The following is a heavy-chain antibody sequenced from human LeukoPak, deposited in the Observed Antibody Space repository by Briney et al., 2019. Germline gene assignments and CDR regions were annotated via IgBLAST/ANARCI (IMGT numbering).Heavy chain of an antibody. CDR3: ASALSHELLWVGELLSPYYYYGMDV. CDR1: GVSFSGYY. D-gene: IGHD3-10*01. Sequence: SETLSLTCAVYGVSFSGYYWSWIRQPPGKGLEWVGEINHSGSTNYNPSLKSRVTLSVDTSKNQHTLKLSSVTAADTAVYYCASALSHELLWVGELLSPYYYYGMDVWGQGTTVTVSS. V-gene: IGHV4-34*01. CDR2: INHSGST. J-gene: IGHJ6*02.